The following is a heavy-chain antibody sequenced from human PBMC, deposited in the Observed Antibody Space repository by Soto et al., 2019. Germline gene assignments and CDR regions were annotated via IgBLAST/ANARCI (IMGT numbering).Heavy chain of an antibody. J-gene: IGHJ6*02. V-gene: IGHV1-3*01. Sequence: ASVKVSCKASGYTFTTYALHWVRQAPGQRPEWMGWINPASGHTKYSKKFQDRVTITRDTSASTGYMELSSLRSEDTAVYYCGRSVVGATGEILYNAMDVWGQGTTVTVSS. CDR3: GRSVVGATGEILYNAMDV. D-gene: IGHD1-26*01. CDR1: GYTFTTYA. CDR2: INPASGHT.